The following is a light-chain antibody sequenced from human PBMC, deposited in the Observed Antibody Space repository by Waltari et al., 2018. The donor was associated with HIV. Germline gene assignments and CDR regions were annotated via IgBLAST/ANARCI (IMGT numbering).Light chain of an antibody. CDR2: DNN. J-gene: IGLJ2*01. CDR3: GTWDSSLSAGV. CDR1: NSNIGNNY. Sequence: QSVLPQPPSVSAAPGQKVTISCSGSNSNIGNNYVSWYQQLPGTAPKLLIYDNNKRPSGIPDRFSGSKSGTSATLGITGLQTGDEADYYCGTWDSSLSAGVFGGGTKLTVL. V-gene: IGLV1-51*01.